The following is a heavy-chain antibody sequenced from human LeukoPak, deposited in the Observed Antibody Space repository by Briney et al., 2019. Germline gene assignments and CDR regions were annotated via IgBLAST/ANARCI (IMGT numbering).Heavy chain of an antibody. CDR3: ARDDSLYSSSWDPLGY. V-gene: IGHV3-30-3*01. Sequence: GGSLRLSCAASGFTFSSYAMHWVRQAPGKGLGWVAVMSYDVSNKYYADSVKGRFTISRDNSKNTLYLQMNSLRAEDTAVYYCARDDSLYSSSWDPLGYWGQGTLVTVSS. CDR2: MSYDVSNK. CDR1: GFTFSSYA. J-gene: IGHJ4*02. D-gene: IGHD6-13*01.